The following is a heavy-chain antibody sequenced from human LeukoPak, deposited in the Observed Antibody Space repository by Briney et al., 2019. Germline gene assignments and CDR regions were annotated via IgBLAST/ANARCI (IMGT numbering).Heavy chain of an antibody. CDR1: GFTFSSFA. CDR3: AKSNPDHCSSTSCYEGDYYYYGMDV. D-gene: IGHD2-2*01. V-gene: IGHV3-23*01. CDR2: ISGSGGST. Sequence: PGGSLRLSCAASGFTFSSFAMSWVRQAPGKGLGWVSGISGSGGSTYYADSVKGRFTISRDNSKNTLYLQMNSLRAEDTAVYYCAKSNPDHCSSTSCYEGDYYYYGMDVWGQGTTVTVSS. J-gene: IGHJ6*02.